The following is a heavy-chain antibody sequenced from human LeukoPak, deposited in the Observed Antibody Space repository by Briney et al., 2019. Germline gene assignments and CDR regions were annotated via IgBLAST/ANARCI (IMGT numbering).Heavy chain of an antibody. CDR1: GHTFTGYY. D-gene: IGHD3-16*01. CDR3: ARDWGHSDAFDI. Sequence: ASVKVSCKASGHTFTGYYMHWVRQAPGQGLEWMGWINPNSGGTNYAQKFQGRVTMTRDTSISTAYMELSRLRSDDTAVYYCARDWGHSDAFDIWGQGTMVTVSS. CDR2: INPNSGGT. V-gene: IGHV1-2*02. J-gene: IGHJ3*02.